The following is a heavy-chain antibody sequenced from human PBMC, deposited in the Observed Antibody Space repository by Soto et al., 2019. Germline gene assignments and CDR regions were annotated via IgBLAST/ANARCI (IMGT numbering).Heavy chain of an antibody. V-gene: IGHV3-15*07. D-gene: IGHD2-15*01. CDR2: IKTSADGGAT. J-gene: IGHJ6*02. CDR1: GFTFNTAW. CDR3: TTGSVEGV. Sequence: EVQLVESGGGLVKPGGSLRLSCAASGFTFNTAWMNWVRQAPGEGLEWVGRIKTSADGGATDYAAPVQGRFTISRDDSKHALYLHKNSLKTEDTAVYYCTTGSVEGVWGQGTTVTVSS.